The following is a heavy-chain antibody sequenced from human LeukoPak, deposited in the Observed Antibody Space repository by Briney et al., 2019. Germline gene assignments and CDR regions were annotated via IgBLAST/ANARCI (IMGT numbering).Heavy chain of an antibody. CDR2: ISSDSRTI. CDR1: GFTFSSYS. D-gene: IGHD3-10*01. Sequence: TGGSLRLSCAASGFTFSSYSMNWVRQAPGKGLEWVSYISSDSRTIYYADSVKGRFTISRDNAKNSLYLQMKSLRDEDTAVYYCARYGSGTSYITNYSDYWGQGTLVTVSS. J-gene: IGHJ4*02. CDR3: ARYGSGTSYITNYSDY. V-gene: IGHV3-48*02.